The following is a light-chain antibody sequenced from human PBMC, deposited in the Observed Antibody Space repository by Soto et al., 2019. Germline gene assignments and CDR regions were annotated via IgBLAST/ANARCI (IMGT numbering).Light chain of an antibody. V-gene: IGKV3-15*01. Sequence: EIVLTQSHATLSVSPGERVTLSCRASQSVDINLAWYQQKPGQAPRLLIYGASTRATGIPARFSGSGSGTEFTLTISSLQSEDFAVYFCQQYNNWPPLTFGGGTKVDIK. CDR2: GAS. J-gene: IGKJ4*01. CDR1: QSVDIN. CDR3: QQYNNWPPLT.